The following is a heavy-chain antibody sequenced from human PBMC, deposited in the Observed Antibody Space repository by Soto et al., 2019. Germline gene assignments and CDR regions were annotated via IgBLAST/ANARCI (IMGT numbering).Heavy chain of an antibody. J-gene: IGHJ1*01. Sequence: LRLSCAASGFTFSSYSMNWVRQAPGKGLEWVSHISSSSSTIYYADSVKGRFTISRDNAKNSLYLQMNSPRDEDTAVYYCARADLSSSWHTGYFQHWGQGTLVTVSS. V-gene: IGHV3-48*02. CDR3: ARADLSSSWHTGYFQH. CDR1: GFTFSSYS. D-gene: IGHD6-13*01. CDR2: ISSSSSTI.